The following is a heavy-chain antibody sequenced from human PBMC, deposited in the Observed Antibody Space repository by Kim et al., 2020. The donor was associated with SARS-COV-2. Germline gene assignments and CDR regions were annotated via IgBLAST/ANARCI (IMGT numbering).Heavy chain of an antibody. J-gene: IGHJ5*02. Sequence: SETLSLTCTVSGGSISSSSYYWGWLRQSPGQGLEWIGTIYYSGSTYYNPSLQSRVTISVDTSKYQFSLKLGSVTAAATAGYYCARHGGIGAAGVWGWVDPWGQRTLAT. CDR2: IYYSGST. D-gene: IGHD6-13*01. V-gene: IGHV4-39*01. CDR3: ARHGGIGAAGVWGWVDP. CDR1: GGSISSSSYY.